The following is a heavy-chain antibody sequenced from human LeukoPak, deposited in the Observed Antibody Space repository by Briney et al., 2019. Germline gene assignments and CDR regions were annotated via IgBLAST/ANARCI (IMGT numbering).Heavy chain of an antibody. D-gene: IGHD3-3*01. CDR3: ARYRPSESWSGEATSLDY. CDR2: IYYTGTT. V-gene: IGHV4-61*03. CDR1: GGSISSSSYY. Sequence: SETLSLTCTVSGGSISSSSYYWGWIRQPPEKGLELIGHIYYTGTTKYNPSLKSRVTISLDTSENRFSLKLTSVTTADTAVYYCARYRPSESWSGEATSLDYWGQGTLVTVSS. J-gene: IGHJ4*02.